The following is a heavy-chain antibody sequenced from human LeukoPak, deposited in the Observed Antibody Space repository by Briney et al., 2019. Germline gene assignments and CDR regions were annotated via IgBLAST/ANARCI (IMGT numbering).Heavy chain of an antibody. V-gene: IGHV1-24*01. D-gene: IGHD3-10*01. CDR2: FDPEDGET. CDR1: GYTLTELS. CDR3: ATVSYGHSYYFDY. Sequence: ASVKVSCKVSGYTLTELSTHWVRQAPGKGLEWMGGFDPEDGETIYAQKFQGRVTMTEDTSTDTAYMELSSLRSEDTAVYYCATVSYGHSYYFDYWGQGTLVTVSS. J-gene: IGHJ4*02.